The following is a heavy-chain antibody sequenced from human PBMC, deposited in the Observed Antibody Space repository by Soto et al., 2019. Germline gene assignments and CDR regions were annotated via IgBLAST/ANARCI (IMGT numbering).Heavy chain of an antibody. CDR1: GFTFSDYY. J-gene: IGHJ4*02. CDR3: TSRAGRDFDS. CDR2: ISPDGSAM. Sequence: PGGSLRLSCAASGFTFSDYYMTWIRQAPGKGLEWVSYISPDGSAMYYADSVKGRFTISRDNAKNSLYLQMSSLRVEDTAVYYCTSRAGRDFDSWGQGILVTVSS. V-gene: IGHV3-11*01.